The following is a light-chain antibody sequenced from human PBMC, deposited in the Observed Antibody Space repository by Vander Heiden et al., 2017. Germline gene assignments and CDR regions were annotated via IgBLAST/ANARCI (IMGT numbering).Light chain of an antibody. J-gene: IGLJ3*02. CDR2: DVS. Sequence: QSVLTQPASVSGSPARSITISCNGISSDVGGYNYVCWYLQHTVKDPKHTINDVSIRPSGVSIRFSGSKSGSTASLTITGLQAEDEADYYCSADTSSSTNWVFGGGTKLTVL. CDR3: SADTSSSTNWV. CDR1: SSDVGGYNY. V-gene: IGLV2-14*01.